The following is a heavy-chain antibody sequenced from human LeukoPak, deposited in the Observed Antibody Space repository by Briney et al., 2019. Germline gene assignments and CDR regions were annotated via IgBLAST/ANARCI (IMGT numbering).Heavy chain of an antibody. CDR3: ATDLKKGDSGCFDY. D-gene: IGHD6-19*01. CDR2: INTNTGNP. J-gene: IGHJ4*02. CDR1: GYTFTSSA. Sequence: ASVTVSCKASGYTFTSSALNWVRQAPGQGLEWMGWINTNTGNPTYAQGFTGRVVFSLDTSVSTAYLHISSLEAEDTAIYYCATDLKKGDSGCFDYWGQGTLVTVSS. V-gene: IGHV7-4-1*02.